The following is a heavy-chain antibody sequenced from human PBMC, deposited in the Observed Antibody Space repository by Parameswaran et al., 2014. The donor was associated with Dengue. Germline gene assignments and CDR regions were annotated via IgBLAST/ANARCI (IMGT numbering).Heavy chain of an antibody. D-gene: IGHD1-26*01. CDR3: ASGSHFDY. V-gene: IGHV3-7*02. Sequence: VRQAPGKGLEWVANINQDGSEKYVVDSEKGRFNISRDNTKNSLYLQMNRLRAEDTAVYYCASGSHFDYWGQGTLVTVSS. J-gene: IGHJ4*02. CDR2: INQDGSEK.